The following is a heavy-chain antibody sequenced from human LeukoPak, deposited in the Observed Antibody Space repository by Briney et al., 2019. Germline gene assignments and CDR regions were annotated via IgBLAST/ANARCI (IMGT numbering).Heavy chain of an antibody. CDR3: ARFGYVAAVDV. CDR2: INPAGSET. CDR1: GFSFSAYW. Sequence: HTGGSLRLSCAASGFSFSAYWMTWVRQAPGTGLEWVANINPAGSETYYVDPVKGRFSISRDNAKNLVYLQMNSLRAEDTAVYHCARFGYVAAVDVWGQGTPVPVSS. D-gene: IGHD2-15*01. J-gene: IGHJ4*02. V-gene: IGHV3-7*01.